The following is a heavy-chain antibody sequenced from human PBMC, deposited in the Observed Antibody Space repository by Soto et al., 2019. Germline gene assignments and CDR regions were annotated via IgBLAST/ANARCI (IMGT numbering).Heavy chain of an antibody. Sequence: EAQLVESGGDLVQPGGSLRLSCAASGFTFSTYWMNWVRQAPGMGLEWLAIIRQDGTETHYVDSVKGRFTISRDNTKNSLFLQMNNLRADDTAVYYCVGGAGWELDYWGQGTLVTVSS. CDR2: IRQDGTET. D-gene: IGHD1-26*01. V-gene: IGHV3-7*03. J-gene: IGHJ4*02. CDR1: GFTFSTYW. CDR3: VGGAGWELDY.